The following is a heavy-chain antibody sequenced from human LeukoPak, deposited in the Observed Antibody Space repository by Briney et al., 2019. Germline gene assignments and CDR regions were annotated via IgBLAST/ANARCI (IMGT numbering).Heavy chain of an antibody. D-gene: IGHD3-9*01. V-gene: IGHV3-9*01. CDR1: GFTFDDYA. J-gene: IGHJ4*02. Sequence: GRSLRLSCAASGFTFDDYAMHWVRQAPGKGLEWVSGISWNSGSIGYADSVKGRFTISRDNAKNSLYLQMNSLRAEDTALYYCAKGQYYDILTGYFGYWGQGTLVTVSS. CDR3: AKGQYYDILTGYFGY. CDR2: ISWNSGSI.